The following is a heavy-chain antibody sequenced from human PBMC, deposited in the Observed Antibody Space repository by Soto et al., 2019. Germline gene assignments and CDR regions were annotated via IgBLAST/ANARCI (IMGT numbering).Heavy chain of an antibody. CDR1: GFSLTTRGVG. V-gene: IGHV2-5*02. J-gene: IGHJ5*02. D-gene: IGHD4-17*01. CDR2: IYWDDDK. CDR3: AHRTTTVPWGFDP. Sequence: QINLKESGPALVKPTQTLTLTCTFSGFSLTTRGVGVGWLRRRPGTALEWLALIYWDDDKRYSPSLKSRRTITKDTTKTQVVLTTTNRDPAATATYCGAHRTTTVPWGFDPWGQGTLVTVSS.